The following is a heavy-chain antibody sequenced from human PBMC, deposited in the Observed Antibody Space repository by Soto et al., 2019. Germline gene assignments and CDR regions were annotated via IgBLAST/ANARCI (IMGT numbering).Heavy chain of an antibody. CDR1: GFTFSSYA. CDR2: ISGSGGST. Sequence: EVQLLESGGGLVQPGGSLRLSCAASGFTFSSYAMSWVRQAPGKGLEWVSAISGSGGSTYYADSVKGRFTISRDNSKNTLYLQMNSLRAEDTAVYYCTKLEYPGYYFDYWGQGTLVTVSS. V-gene: IGHV3-23*01. D-gene: IGHD1-1*01. CDR3: TKLEYPGYYFDY. J-gene: IGHJ4*02.